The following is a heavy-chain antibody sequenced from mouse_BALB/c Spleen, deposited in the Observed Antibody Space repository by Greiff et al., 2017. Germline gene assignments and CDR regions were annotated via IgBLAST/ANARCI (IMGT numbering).Heavy chain of an antibody. CDR2: IDPANGNT. CDR3: ARPLDSSGFAY. J-gene: IGHJ3*01. V-gene: IGHV14-3*02. D-gene: IGHD3-2*01. Sequence: DVQLQQSGAELVKPGASVKLSCTASGFNIKDTYMHWVKQRPEQGLEWIGRIDPANGNTKYDPKFQGKATITADTSSNTAYLQLSSLTSEDTAVYYCARPLDSSGFAYWGQGTLVTVSA. CDR1: GFNIKDTY.